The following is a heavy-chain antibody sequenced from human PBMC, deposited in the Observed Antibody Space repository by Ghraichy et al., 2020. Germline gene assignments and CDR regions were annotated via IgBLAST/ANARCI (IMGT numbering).Heavy chain of an antibody. CDR1: GGTFSSYA. J-gene: IGHJ4*02. Sequence: SVKVSCKASGGTFSSYAISWVRQAPGQGLEWMGGIIPIFGTANYAQKFQGRVTITADKSTSTAYMELISLRSEDPAVYYCARERGDYFDYWGQGTLVTVSS. D-gene: IGHD1-26*01. CDR3: ARERGDYFDY. CDR2: IIPIFGTA. V-gene: IGHV1-69*06.